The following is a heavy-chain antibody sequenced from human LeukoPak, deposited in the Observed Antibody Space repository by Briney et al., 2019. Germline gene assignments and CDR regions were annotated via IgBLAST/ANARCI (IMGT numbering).Heavy chain of an antibody. V-gene: IGHV1-8*01. CDR3: ARGGRGSSGWYSDYYYMDV. CDR2: MNPNSGNT. J-gene: IGHJ6*03. CDR1: GYTFTSYD. Sequence: ASVKVSFTASGYTFTSYDINWVRQAPGQGLEWMGWMNPNSGNTGYAQKFQGRVTMTRNTSISTAYMELSSLRSEDTAVYCCARGGRGSSGWYSDYYYMDVWGKGTTVTVSS. D-gene: IGHD6-19*01.